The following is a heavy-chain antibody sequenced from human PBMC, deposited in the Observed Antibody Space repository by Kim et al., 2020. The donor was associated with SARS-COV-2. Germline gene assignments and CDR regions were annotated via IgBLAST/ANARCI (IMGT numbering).Heavy chain of an antibody. CDR3: ARSNKYDILTGHTTKGYYYGMDV. CDR2: ISSSSSTI. Sequence: GGSLRLSCAASGFTFSSYSMNWVRQAPGKGLEWVSYISSSSSTIYYADSVKGRFTISRDNAKNSLYLQMNSLRAEDTAVYYCARSNKYDILTGHTTKGYYYGMDVWGQGTTVTVSS. J-gene: IGHJ6*02. CDR1: GFTFSSYS. V-gene: IGHV3-48*04. D-gene: IGHD3-9*01.